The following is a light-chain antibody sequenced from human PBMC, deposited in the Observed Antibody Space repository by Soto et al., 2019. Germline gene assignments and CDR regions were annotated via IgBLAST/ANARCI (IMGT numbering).Light chain of an antibody. CDR1: NNDIGVYDF. J-gene: IGLJ1*01. CDR2: EVV. Sequence: QSALTQPPSASGSPGQSVTISCSLTNNDIGVYDFVSWYQHHPGKAPRLIIYEVVQRPSGVPDRFSGSKSGNTASLTVSGLQAADEADYFCKSYAGSNTYVFGSGTKV. V-gene: IGLV2-8*01. CDR3: KSYAGSNTYV.